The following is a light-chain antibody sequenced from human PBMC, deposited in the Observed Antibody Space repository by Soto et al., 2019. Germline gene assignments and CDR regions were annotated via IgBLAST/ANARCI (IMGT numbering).Light chain of an antibody. CDR3: QQYNSYS. Sequence: EVVLTQSPATLSLSPGERASLSCRASQSVSSNLAWYQQKPGQAPRLLIYDASNRATGIPARFSGSGSGTEFTLTISSLQPDDFATYYCQQYNSYSFGQGTKVDI. CDR2: DAS. V-gene: IGKV3D-15*01. CDR1: QSVSSN. J-gene: IGKJ1*01.